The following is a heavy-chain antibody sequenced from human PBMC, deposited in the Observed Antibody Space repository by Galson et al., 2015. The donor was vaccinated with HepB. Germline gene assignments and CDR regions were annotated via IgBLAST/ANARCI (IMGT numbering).Heavy chain of an antibody. D-gene: IGHD3-3*01. CDR3: AKGGDDIRVLEWLLDRNGMDV. V-gene: IGHV3-23*01. J-gene: IGHJ6*02. CDR1: GFTFSNYA. Sequence: SLRLSCAASGFTFSNYAMSWVRQAPGKGLEWVSSIRGSGSRTYYADSVKGRFTISRDNSKNTLYLQMNSLRAEDTAVYYCAKGGDDIRVLEWLLDRNGMDVWGQGTAVTVSS. CDR2: IRGSGSRT.